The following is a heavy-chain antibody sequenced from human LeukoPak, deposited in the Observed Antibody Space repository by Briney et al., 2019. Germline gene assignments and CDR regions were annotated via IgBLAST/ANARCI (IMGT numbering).Heavy chain of an antibody. J-gene: IGHJ4*02. CDR3: ARGRRGRYYDISRYNYFDY. Sequence: SETLSLTCTVSGGSISSGAYYWSWIRQHPGKGLEWIGYIYYSGSIYDNPSLRSRVTMSVDTSKNQFSLKLSSVTAADTAVYYCARGRRGRYYDISRYNYFDYGGQGTVVSVFS. D-gene: IGHD3-22*01. CDR2: IYYSGSI. CDR1: GGSISSGAYY. V-gene: IGHV4-31*03.